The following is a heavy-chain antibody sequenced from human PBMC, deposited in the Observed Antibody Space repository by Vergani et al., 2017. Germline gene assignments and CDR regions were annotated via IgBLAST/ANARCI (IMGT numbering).Heavy chain of an antibody. D-gene: IGHD3-16*01. V-gene: IGHV4-39*01. Sequence: QLQLQESVPGLVKPSETLSLTCTVSGGSISSSSYYWGWIRQPPGKGLEWIGSIYYSGSTYYNPSLKSRVTISVDTSKNQFSLKLSSVTAADTAVYYCARRGGGNNWFDPWGQGTLVTVSS. CDR3: ARRGGGNNWFDP. CDR1: GGSISSSSYY. J-gene: IGHJ5*02. CDR2: IYYSGST.